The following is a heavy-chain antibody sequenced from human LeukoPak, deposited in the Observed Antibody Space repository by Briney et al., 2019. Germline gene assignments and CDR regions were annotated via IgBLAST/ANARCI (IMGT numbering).Heavy chain of an antibody. CDR2: ISGSGGST. Sequence: GGSLRLSCAASGFTFSSYAMSWVRQAPGKGLEWVSAISGSGGSTYYADSVKGRFTISRDNSKNTLYLQMNSLRAEDTAVYYCAREGGYDILTADAFDIWGQGTMVTVSS. CDR1: GFTFSSYA. J-gene: IGHJ3*02. D-gene: IGHD3-9*01. CDR3: AREGGYDILTADAFDI. V-gene: IGHV3-23*01.